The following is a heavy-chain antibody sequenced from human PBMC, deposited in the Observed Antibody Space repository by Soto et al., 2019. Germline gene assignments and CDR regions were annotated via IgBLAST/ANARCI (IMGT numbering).Heavy chain of an antibody. CDR2: TGASGGTT. J-gene: IGHJ4*02. CDR3: ARGRTSLEL. CDR1: GFTFVAYA. Sequence: GGSLRLSCAASGFTFVAYAMSWVRQVPGKGLAWVSATGASGGTTYYADSVKGRFTISRDNSRNTLYLQMDSLRADDTAVYYCARGRTSLELGGPGTLVTVSS. V-gene: IGHV3-23*01. D-gene: IGHD1-7*01.